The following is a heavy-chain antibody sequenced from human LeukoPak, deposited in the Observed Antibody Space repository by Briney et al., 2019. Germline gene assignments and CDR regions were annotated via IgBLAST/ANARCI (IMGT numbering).Heavy chain of an antibody. CDR2: ISGSGGST. J-gene: IGHJ1*01. CDR1: GFTLSSYA. V-gene: IGHV3-23*01. CDR3: GKVQDTVQLWLDGIVAF. Sequence: GGSLRLSCAASGFTLSSYAMSWVRQAPGKGLEWVSAISGSGGSTYYADSVKGRFTISRDNSKNTPYLQMNSLRADDKAVDYCGKVQDTVQLWLDGIVAFGGQG. D-gene: IGHD5-18*01.